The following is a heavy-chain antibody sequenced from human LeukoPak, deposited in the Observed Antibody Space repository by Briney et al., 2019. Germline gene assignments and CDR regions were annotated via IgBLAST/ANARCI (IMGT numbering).Heavy chain of an antibody. V-gene: IGHV1-2*02. CDR3: ARDAVDSSGYYAWFDP. Sequence: ASVKVSCKASGYTFTGYYMHWVRQAPGQGLEWMGWINPNSGGTNYAQKFQGRVTITADKSTSTAYMELSSLRSEDTAVYYCARDAVDSSGYYAWFDPWGQGTLVTVSS. CDR2: INPNSGGT. D-gene: IGHD3-22*01. J-gene: IGHJ5*02. CDR1: GYTFTGYY.